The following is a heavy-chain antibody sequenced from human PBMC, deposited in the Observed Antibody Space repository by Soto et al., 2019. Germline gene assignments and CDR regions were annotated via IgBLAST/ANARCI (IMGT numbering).Heavy chain of an antibody. D-gene: IGHD3-9*01. J-gene: IGHJ4*02. CDR1: GFTFSSYG. CDR3: ARDSGYSLFTFEPRYYFDY. CDR2: IWYDGSNK. V-gene: IGHV3-33*08. Sequence: PGGSLRLSCAASGFTFSSYGVHWVRQAPGKGLEWVAVIWYDGSNKYYADSVKGRFTISRDNSKNTLYLQMNSLRAEDTAVYYCARDSGYSLFTFEPRYYFDYWGQGTLVTVSS.